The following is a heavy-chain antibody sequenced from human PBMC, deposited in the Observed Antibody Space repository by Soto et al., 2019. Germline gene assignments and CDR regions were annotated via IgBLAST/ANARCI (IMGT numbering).Heavy chain of an antibody. V-gene: IGHV4-31*03. D-gene: IGHD2-2*01. CDR3: ARRLVPALGWFDP. CDR2: IYYSGST. CDR1: GGSISSGGYY. J-gene: IGHJ5*02. Sequence: SETLSLTCTVSGGSISSGGYYWSWIRQHPGKGLEWIGYIYYSGSTYYNPSLKSRVTISVDTSKNQFSLKLSSVTAADTAVYYCARRLVPALGWFDPWGQGTLVTVSS.